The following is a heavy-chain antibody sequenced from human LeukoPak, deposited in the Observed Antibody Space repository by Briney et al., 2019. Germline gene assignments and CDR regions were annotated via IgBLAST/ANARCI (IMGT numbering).Heavy chain of an antibody. CDR1: GFTFSSYA. D-gene: IGHD6-13*01. CDR3: ARDSSSSWYRFFDY. CDR2: ISDSGGST. Sequence: GGSLRLSCAASGFTFSSYAMTWVRQAPRKGLEWVSGISDSGGSTYYADSVKGRFTISRDNSKNTLYLQMNSLRAEDTAVYYCARDSSSSWYRFFDYWGQGTLVTVSS. J-gene: IGHJ4*02. V-gene: IGHV3-23*01.